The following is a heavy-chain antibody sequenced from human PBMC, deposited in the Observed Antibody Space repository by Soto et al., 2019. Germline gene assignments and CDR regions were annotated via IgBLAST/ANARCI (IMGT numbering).Heavy chain of an antibody. J-gene: IGHJ5*02. Sequence: SETLSLTCTVSGGSISSYYWSWVRQPPGKGLEWIGYIHYSGSTNYNPSLKSRVTISVDTSKNQFFLKLSSVTAVDTAVYYCARVAPRPYAFDPWGQGTLVTVSS. V-gene: IGHV4-59*01. CDR1: GGSISSYY. CDR3: ARVAPRPYAFDP. D-gene: IGHD3-16*01. CDR2: IHYSGST.